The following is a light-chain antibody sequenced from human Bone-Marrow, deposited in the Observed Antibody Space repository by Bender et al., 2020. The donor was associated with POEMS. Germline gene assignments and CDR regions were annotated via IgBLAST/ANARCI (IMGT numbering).Light chain of an antibody. CDR1: SSDIGADFD. CDR2: GNS. CDR3: CSYTSSGTLYI. Sequence: QSVLTQPPSVSGAPGQRVTISCTGSSSDIGADFDVHWYQLLPGAAPKLLIYGNSNRPSGVPDRFSGSKSGTSASLAITGLQADDEADYYCCSYTSSGTLYIFGTGTKVTVL. J-gene: IGLJ1*01. V-gene: IGLV1-40*01.